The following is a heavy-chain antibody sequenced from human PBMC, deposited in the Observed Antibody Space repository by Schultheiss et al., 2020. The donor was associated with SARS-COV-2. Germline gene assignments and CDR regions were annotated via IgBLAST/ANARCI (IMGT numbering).Heavy chain of an antibody. CDR2: IYTSGST. CDR1: GYSISSGYY. CDR3: ARVAPKVAIDY. J-gene: IGHJ4*02. Sequence: SQTLSLTCTVSGYSISSGYYWGWIRQPAGKGLEWIGRIYTSGSTNYNPSLKSRVTMSVDTSKNQFSLKLSSVTAADTAVYYCARVAPKVAIDYWGQGTLVTVSS. V-gene: IGHV4-61*02.